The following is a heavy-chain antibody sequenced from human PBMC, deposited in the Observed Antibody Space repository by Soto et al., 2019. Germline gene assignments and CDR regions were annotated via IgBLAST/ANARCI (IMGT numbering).Heavy chain of an antibody. CDR3: VRGLGEAYFDY. J-gene: IGHJ4*02. V-gene: IGHV3-48*03. CDR2: ISSTANTI. Sequence: EVQLVESGGGLVQPGGSLRLSCAAAGLIFRSYEMNWVRQGPGKALEWISYISSTANTIYYSDTVKGRFTISRDNAKNSLYLQMHSLRGEDTAIYYCVRGLGEAYFDYWGQGALVAVSP. D-gene: IGHD3-16*01. CDR1: GLIFRSYE.